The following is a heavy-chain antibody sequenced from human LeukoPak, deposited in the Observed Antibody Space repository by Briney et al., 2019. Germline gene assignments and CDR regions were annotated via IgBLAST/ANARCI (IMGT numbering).Heavy chain of an antibody. Sequence: GGSLRLSCAASGFTFSDYYMSWIRQAPGKGLESVSYISSSGSTIYYADSVKGRFTISRDNAKNSLYLQMNSLRAEDTAVYYCARAANSGSYYEGLWGQGTLVTVSS. CDR1: GFTFSDYY. CDR2: ISSSGSTI. V-gene: IGHV3-11*01. D-gene: IGHD1-26*01. J-gene: IGHJ4*02. CDR3: ARAANSGSYYEGL.